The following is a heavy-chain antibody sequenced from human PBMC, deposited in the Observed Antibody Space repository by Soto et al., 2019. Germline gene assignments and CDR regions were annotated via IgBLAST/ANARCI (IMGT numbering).Heavy chain of an antibody. D-gene: IGHD3-16*01. CDR2: IKKDGSEK. CDR1: GFTFSSYW. CDR3: VSEGVLGPRSDFGS. J-gene: IGHJ4*02. Sequence: EVQLVESGGDLVQPGGSLRLSCAASGFTFSSYWMSWVRQAPGKGLEWVANIKKDGSEKYYLDSVKGRFTVSRDNAKNALYLQMNSLRAEVTYLCYGVSEGVLGPRSDFGSWGKGTVVTVSS. V-gene: IGHV3-7*04.